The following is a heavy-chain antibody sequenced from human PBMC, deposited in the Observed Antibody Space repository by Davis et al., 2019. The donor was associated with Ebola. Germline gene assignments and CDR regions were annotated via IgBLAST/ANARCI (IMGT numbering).Heavy chain of an antibody. CDR2: IKEDGSEK. CDR3: ARDSVGGYDYGGY. V-gene: IGHV3-7*01. Sequence: PGGSLRLSCATSGFTFSSYWMSWVRQAPGKGLEWVANIKEDGSEKKYVDSVKGRFTISRDNARNSLYLEMNSLRAEDTAVYYCARDSVGGYDYGGYWGQGTLVTVSS. D-gene: IGHD5-12*01. J-gene: IGHJ4*02. CDR1: GFTFSSYW.